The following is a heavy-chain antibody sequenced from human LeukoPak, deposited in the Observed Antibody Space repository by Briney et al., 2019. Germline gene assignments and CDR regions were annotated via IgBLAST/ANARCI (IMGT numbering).Heavy chain of an antibody. Sequence: PSETLSLTCAVYGGSFSGYYWSWIRQPPGKGLEWIGEINHSGSTNYNPSLESRVTISVDTSKNKFSLKLSSVTAADTAVYYCARLRIRGTEKYYYYYGMDVWGQGTTVTVSS. CDR1: GGSFSGYY. J-gene: IGHJ6*02. CDR3: ARLRIRGTEKYYYYYGMDV. D-gene: IGHD3-10*01. V-gene: IGHV4-34*01. CDR2: INHSGST.